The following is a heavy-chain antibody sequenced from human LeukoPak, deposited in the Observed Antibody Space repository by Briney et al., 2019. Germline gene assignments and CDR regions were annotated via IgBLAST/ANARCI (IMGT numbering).Heavy chain of an antibody. CDR2: INAGNGNT. Sequence: ASVKVSCKASGYTFTSYAMHWVRQAPGQRLEWMGWINAGNGNTKYSQKFQGRVTITRDTSASTAYMELSSLRSEDTAVYYCARARYYYDSSGPFVYWGQGTLVTVSS. J-gene: IGHJ4*02. CDR3: ARARYYYDSSGPFVY. CDR1: GYTFTSYA. D-gene: IGHD3-22*01. V-gene: IGHV1-3*01.